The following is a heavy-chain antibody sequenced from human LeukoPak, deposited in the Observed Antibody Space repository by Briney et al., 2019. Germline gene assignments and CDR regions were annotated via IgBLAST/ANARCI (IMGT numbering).Heavy chain of an antibody. CDR2: IDSNTGDT. J-gene: IGHJ4*02. CDR1: GYTFTAYY. D-gene: IGHD2-8*02. V-gene: IGHV1-2*04. Sequence: ATVNLSCKASGYTFTAYYMHWVRQTPGQGLEWMGWIDSNTGDTKDAQKFQGWLTITRDTSTGTVYMELRSLISGDTAVYYCASEAFCAGGTCHLQRVASWGPGTLLTVSS. CDR3: ASEAFCAGGTCHLQRVAS.